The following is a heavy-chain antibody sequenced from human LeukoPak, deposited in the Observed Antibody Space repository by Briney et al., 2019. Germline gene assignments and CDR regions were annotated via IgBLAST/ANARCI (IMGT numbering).Heavy chain of an antibody. CDR2: SSGGGGST. CDR3: AKAQGDDYGDY. Sequence: GSLRLSCAASGFTFSSYAMSWVRQAPGKGLEWVSASSGGGGSTYYADSVKGRFTISRDNSKNTLYLQMNSLRAEDTAVYYCAKAQGDDYGDYWGQGTLVTVSS. V-gene: IGHV3-23*01. J-gene: IGHJ4*02. CDR1: GFTFSSYA. D-gene: IGHD4-17*01.